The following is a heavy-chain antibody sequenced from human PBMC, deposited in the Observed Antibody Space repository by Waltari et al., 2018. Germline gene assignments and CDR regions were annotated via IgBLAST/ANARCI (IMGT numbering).Heavy chain of an antibody. CDR3: ARVRYSGGWSDC. J-gene: IGHJ5*01. D-gene: IGHD6-19*01. CDR2: ISSDGRNT. Sequence: EVQLVESGGGLVQPGGSLRLSCAASGFSFSSSWMAWVRQAPGKGLGWVSRISSDGRNTAYADSVKGRFTISRDNAKNTLYLQMNSLRAEDTAVYYCARVRYSGGWSDCWGQGTLVTVSS. CDR1: GFSFSSSW. V-gene: IGHV3-74*02.